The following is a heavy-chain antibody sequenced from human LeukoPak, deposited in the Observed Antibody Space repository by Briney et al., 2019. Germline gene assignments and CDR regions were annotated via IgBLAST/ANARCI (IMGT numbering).Heavy chain of an antibody. CDR3: ARGLIAAAGHDY. Sequence: PSETLSLTCAVYGGSFSGYYWSWIRQPPGKGLEWIGEINHSGSTNYNPSLKSRVTISVDTSKNQFSLKLSSVTAADTAVYYCARGLIAAAGHDYWGQGTLVTVSS. V-gene: IGHV4-34*01. J-gene: IGHJ4*02. CDR2: INHSGST. CDR1: GGSFSGYY. D-gene: IGHD6-13*01.